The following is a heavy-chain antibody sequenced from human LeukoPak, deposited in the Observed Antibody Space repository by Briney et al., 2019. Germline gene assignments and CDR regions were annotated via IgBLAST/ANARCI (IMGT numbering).Heavy chain of an antibody. CDR3: ARGSTRYDY. Sequence: NPSETLSLTCSVSGGSISSNSYYWGWIRQPPGKGLEWIGNFYYSGSTYYNSSLKSRVTISVDMSKRQFSLKLSSVTAADTAVYYCARGSTRYDYWGQGTLVTVSS. J-gene: IGHJ4*02. CDR1: GGSISSNSYY. V-gene: IGHV4-39*07. CDR2: FYYSGST. D-gene: IGHD2-2*01.